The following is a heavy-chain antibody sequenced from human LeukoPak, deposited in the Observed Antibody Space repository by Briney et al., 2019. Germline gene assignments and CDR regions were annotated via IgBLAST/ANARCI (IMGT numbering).Heavy chain of an antibody. Sequence: PGGSLRLSCAVSGFTFSNYDMHWVRQAPGKGLEWVAVIWYDGSNKYYADSVKGRFTISRDNSKNTLYLQMNSLRVEDTAVYYCARDSIPAAGTTGVGFDCWGQGTLVTVSS. CDR3: ARDSIPAAGTTGVGFDC. CDR2: IWYDGSNK. J-gene: IGHJ4*02. V-gene: IGHV3-33*01. CDR1: GFTFSNYD. D-gene: IGHD6-13*01.